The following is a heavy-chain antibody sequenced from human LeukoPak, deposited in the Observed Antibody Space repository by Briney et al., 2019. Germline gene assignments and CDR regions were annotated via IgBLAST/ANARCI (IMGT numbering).Heavy chain of an antibody. V-gene: IGHV3-23*01. CDR2: ISGSGGSP. D-gene: IGHD3-22*01. Sequence: GGSLRLSCAASGFTFSSYAMSWVRQAPGKGLEWVSAISGSGGSPNYADSVKGRFTISRDNSKNTLYLQMNSLRAEDTAVYYCAKAGQYYYDSSGYRRRSYYFDYWGQGTLVTVSS. J-gene: IGHJ4*02. CDR1: GFTFSSYA. CDR3: AKAGQYYYDSSGYRRRSYYFDY.